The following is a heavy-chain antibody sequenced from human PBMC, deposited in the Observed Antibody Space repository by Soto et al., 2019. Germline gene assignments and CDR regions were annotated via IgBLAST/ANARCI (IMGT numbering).Heavy chain of an antibody. D-gene: IGHD1-1*01. CDR3: AKDLEPNYYYYGMDV. V-gene: IGHV3-23*01. CDR2: ISGSGGST. Sequence: LTLSFAACRFTCSSYAMSWVRQAPGKGLEWVSAISGSGGSTYYADSVKGRFTISRDNSKNTLYLQMNSLRAEDTAVYYCAKDLEPNYYYYGMDVWGQGTTVTVSS. J-gene: IGHJ6*02. CDR1: RFTCSSYA.